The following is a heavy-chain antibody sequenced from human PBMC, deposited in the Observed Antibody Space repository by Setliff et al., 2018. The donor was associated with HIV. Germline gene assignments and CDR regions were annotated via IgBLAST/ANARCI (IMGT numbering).Heavy chain of an antibody. CDR1: GGSVSNYY. J-gene: IGHJ5*02. D-gene: IGHD3-10*01. V-gene: IGHV4-4*07. CDR2: INTSGST. Sequence: PSETLSLTCTVSGGSVSNYYWTWIRQSAGKGLEWIGHINTSGSTKYNPSLKSRLTMSVDTSNNQFSLSLRSVTAADTAIYYCARSIHGGGSEPFDTWGQGILVTVSS. CDR3: ARSIHGGGSEPFDT.